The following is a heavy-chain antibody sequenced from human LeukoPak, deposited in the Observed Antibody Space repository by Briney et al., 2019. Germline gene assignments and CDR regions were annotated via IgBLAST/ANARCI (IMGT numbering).Heavy chain of an antibody. CDR1: GFTFSSYA. Sequence: GGSLRLSCAASGFTFSSYAMSWVRQAPGKGLEWVSAISGSGGSTYYADSVKGRFTISRNNSKNTLYLQMNSLRAEDTAVYYCAKGAYCSSTSCPARWFDPWGQGTLVTVSS. V-gene: IGHV3-23*01. CDR2: ISGSGGST. J-gene: IGHJ5*02. CDR3: AKGAYCSSTSCPARWFDP. D-gene: IGHD2-2*01.